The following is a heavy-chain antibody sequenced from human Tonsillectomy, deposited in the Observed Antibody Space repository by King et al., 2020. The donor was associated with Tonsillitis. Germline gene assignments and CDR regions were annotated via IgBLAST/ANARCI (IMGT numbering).Heavy chain of an antibody. CDR3: ARSSGYYRDFDY. V-gene: IGHV4-39*01. CDR1: GDSIGSSSYY. Sequence: LQLQESGPGLVKPSETLSLTCTVSGDSIGSSSYYWGWIRQPPGKGLEWIGSIYSSGSTYYNPSLKSRVTISVDTSKNQFSLKLTSVTAADTAVYYCARSSGYYRDFDYWGQGTLVTVSS. J-gene: IGHJ4*02. D-gene: IGHD3-22*01. CDR2: IYSSGST.